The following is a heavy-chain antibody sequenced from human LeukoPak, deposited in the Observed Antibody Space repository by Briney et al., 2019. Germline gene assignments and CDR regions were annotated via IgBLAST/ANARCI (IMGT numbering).Heavy chain of an antibody. Sequence: ASVKVSCKASGYTFTSYYMHWVRQAPGQGLEWMGIINPSGGSTSYAQKFQGRVTMTRDTSTSTVYMELSSLRSEDTAVYYCARDLNRNGLNDAFDIWGQGTMVTVSS. V-gene: IGHV1-46*01. D-gene: IGHD1-14*01. J-gene: IGHJ3*02. CDR3: ARDLNRNGLNDAFDI. CDR2: INPSGGST. CDR1: GYTFTSYY.